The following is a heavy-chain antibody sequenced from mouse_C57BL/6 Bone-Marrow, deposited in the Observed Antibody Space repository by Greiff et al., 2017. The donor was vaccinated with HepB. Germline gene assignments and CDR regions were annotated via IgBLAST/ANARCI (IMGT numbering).Heavy chain of an antibody. D-gene: IGHD1-1*01. J-gene: IGHJ2*01. V-gene: IGHV1-15*01. CDR2: IDPETGGT. CDR3: TYTTVVEKGDY. Sequence: LVESGAELVRPGASVTLSCKASGYTFTDYEMHWVKQTPVHGLEWIGAIDPETGGTAYNQKFKGKAILTADKSSSTAYMELRSLTSEDSAVYYCTYTTVVEKGDYWGQGTTLTVSS. CDR1: GYTFTDYE.